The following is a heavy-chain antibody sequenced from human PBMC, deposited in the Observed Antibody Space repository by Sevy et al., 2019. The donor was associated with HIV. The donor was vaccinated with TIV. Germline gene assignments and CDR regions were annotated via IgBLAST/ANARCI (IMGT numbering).Heavy chain of an antibody. CDR1: GGSITSLY. V-gene: IGHV4-59*08. CDR2: IYYNGHI. J-gene: IGHJ4*02. D-gene: IGHD1-26*01. Sequence: SETLSLTCTVSGGSITSLYWNWIRQPPGKGLEWIANIYYNGHINYNPSLKSRVTLSLDTSKNQFSLRLSSVTAADTAMYYCAGENAWGRGYSWGQGSLVTVSS. CDR3: AGENAWGRGYS.